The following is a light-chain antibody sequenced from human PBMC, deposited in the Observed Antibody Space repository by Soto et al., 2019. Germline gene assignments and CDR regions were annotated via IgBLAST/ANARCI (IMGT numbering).Light chain of an antibody. CDR1: QSISRW. Sequence: DIQMTQSPSTLSSSVGARVTITCRASQSISRWLAWYQQNPGNDPKLLIHDASSLESGVPSRLSGGRSGTEFTRTSSILQPDELARYCCQPYSFFLTFGQGTKVDIK. CDR3: QPYSFFLT. CDR2: DAS. J-gene: IGKJ1*01. V-gene: IGKV1-5*01.